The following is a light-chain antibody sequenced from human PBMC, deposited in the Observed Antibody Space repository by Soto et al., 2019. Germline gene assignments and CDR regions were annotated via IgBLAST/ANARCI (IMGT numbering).Light chain of an antibody. J-gene: IGLJ1*01. CDR2: EVN. Sequence: QSALTQPPSASGSPGQSVTISCTGTSSDVGGYNYVSWYQQHPGKAPKLMIYEVNKRPSGVPDRFSGSKSGNTASLTVSGLQADDEADYYCSSYAGSNNFVFGPGTKLTVL. CDR1: SSDVGGYNY. V-gene: IGLV2-8*01. CDR3: SSYAGSNNFV.